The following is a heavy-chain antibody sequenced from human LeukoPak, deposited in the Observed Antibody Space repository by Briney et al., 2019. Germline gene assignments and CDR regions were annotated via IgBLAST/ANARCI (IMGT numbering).Heavy chain of an antibody. V-gene: IGHV3-48*02. J-gene: IGHJ6*02. Sequence: GGSLRLSCAASGFTFSSYSMNWVRQAPGKGLEWVSYISSSSTIYYADSVKGRFTISRDNAKNSLYLQMNSLRDEDTAVYYCARDSGMVYAIHYCGMDVWGQGTTVTVSS. CDR3: ARDSGMVYAIHYCGMDV. CDR1: GFTFSSYS. CDR2: ISSSSTI. D-gene: IGHD2-8*01.